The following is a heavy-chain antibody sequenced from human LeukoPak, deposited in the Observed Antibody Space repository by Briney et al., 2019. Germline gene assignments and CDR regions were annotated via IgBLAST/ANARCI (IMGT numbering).Heavy chain of an antibody. CDR2: IYHSGST. CDR3: ARPGEYSSASEGWFDP. J-gene: IGHJ5*02. D-gene: IGHD6-6*01. CDR1: GYSISSGYY. V-gene: IGHV4-38-2*01. Sequence: SETLSLTCAVSGYSISSGYYWGWIRQPPGKGLEWIGSIYHSGSTYYNPSLKSRVTISVDTSKNQFSLKLSSVTAVDTAVYYCARPGEYSSASEGWFDPWGQGTLVTVSS.